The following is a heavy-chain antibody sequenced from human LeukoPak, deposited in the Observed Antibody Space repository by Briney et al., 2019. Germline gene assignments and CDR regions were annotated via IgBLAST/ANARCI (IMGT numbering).Heavy chain of an antibody. D-gene: IGHD2-8*01. CDR2: ISGSGDNT. CDR3: AKCWTSDGVCLNFDH. Sequence: GGSLRLSCEASGLSFRSYGMSWVRQAPGKGLEWVSGISGSGDNTYCTDSVKGRFTISRDNSKNTLYLQMNSLRVEDTAVYYCAKCWTSDGVCLNFDHWGQGALVTVSS. J-gene: IGHJ4*02. CDR1: GLSFRSYG. V-gene: IGHV3-23*01.